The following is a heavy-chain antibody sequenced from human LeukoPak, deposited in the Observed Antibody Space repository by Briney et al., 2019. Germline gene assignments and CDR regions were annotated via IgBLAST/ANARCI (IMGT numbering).Heavy chain of an antibody. V-gene: IGHV3-7*01. CDR1: GFSFSNYW. D-gene: IGHD3-22*01. J-gene: IGHJ4*02. Sequence: GGSLRLSCRDSGFSFSNYWMNWVRQAPGKGLEWVANIKYDGSVINYVDSVKGRFTISRDNAQNSLYLQMNSLRVEDSALYYCATDRGFLTFDYWGQGTLVTVSS. CDR3: ATDRGFLTFDY. CDR2: IKYDGSVI.